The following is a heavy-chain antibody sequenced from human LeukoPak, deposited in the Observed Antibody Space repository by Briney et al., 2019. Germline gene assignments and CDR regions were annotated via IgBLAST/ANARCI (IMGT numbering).Heavy chain of an antibody. V-gene: IGHV4-39*02. CDR2: ISYTGNT. D-gene: IGHD3-22*01. CDR1: GGPISSSDYY. CDR3: ARLTHSYYADTYGYHPYYYMDV. Sequence: PSETLSLTCSVSGGPISSSDYYWGWIRQPPGKGLEWIGRISYTGNTYYSPSLKSRVTISVDTSNNVFSLRLSSVTAGDTAVYYCARLTHSYYADTYGYHPYYYMDVWGKGTTVTVSS. J-gene: IGHJ6*03.